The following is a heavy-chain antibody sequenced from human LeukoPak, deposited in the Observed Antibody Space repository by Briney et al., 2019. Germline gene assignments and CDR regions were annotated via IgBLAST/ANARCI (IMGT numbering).Heavy chain of an antibody. J-gene: IGHJ4*02. CDR3: AKAGYSTSWYYLDF. CDR2: IRFDGGNE. V-gene: IGHV3-30*02. Sequence: PGGSLRLSCAASDFTFSDYGMHWVRQAPGKGLEWVAFIRFDGGNEIYGDSVKGRFTISRDDSKDTLYLQMNSLSAEDTAVYFCAKAGYSTSWYYLDFWGRGTLVTASS. CDR1: DFTFSDYG. D-gene: IGHD6-13*01.